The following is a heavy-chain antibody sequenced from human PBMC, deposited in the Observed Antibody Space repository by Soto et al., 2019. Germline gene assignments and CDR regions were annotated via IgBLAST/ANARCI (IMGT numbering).Heavy chain of an antibody. CDR3: ARVPDR. J-gene: IGHJ5*02. CDR1: GGSISSGGYS. D-gene: IGHD2-2*01. V-gene: IGHV4-30-2*01. CDR2: IYHSGSS. Sequence: SETLSLTCAVSGGSISSGGYSWSWIRQPPGKGLEWIGYIYHSGSSYYNPSLKSRVTISVDRSKNQFSLKLSSVTAADTAVYYCARVPDRWGQGTLVTVSS.